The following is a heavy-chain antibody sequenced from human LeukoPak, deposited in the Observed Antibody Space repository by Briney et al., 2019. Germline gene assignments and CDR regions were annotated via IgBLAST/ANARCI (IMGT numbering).Heavy chain of an antibody. CDR2: IYHSGST. J-gene: IGHJ4*02. CDR3: ARSDSYGYYLDY. D-gene: IGHD5-18*01. CDR1: GGSLSSGGYS. Sequence: SETLSLTCAVSGGSLSSGGYSWSWIRQPPGKGLEWIVYIYHSGSTYYNPSLKSRVTISVDRSKNQFSLKLSSVTAADTAVYYCARSDSYGYYLDYWGQGTLVTVSS. V-gene: IGHV4-30-2*01.